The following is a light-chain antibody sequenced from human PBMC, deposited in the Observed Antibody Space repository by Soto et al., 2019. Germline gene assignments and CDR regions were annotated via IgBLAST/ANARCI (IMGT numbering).Light chain of an antibody. J-gene: IGLJ1*01. CDR1: SSNIGAGYD. CDR3: QSYDSSLSGLG. Sequence: QSVLTQPPSVSGAPGQRVTISCTGSSSNIGAGYDVHWYQQLPGTAPKLLIYGNNNRPSGVPDRFSGSKSGTSASLAITGLQAEDEADYYCQSYDSSLSGLGFGPGTKVTVL. V-gene: IGLV1-40*01. CDR2: GNN.